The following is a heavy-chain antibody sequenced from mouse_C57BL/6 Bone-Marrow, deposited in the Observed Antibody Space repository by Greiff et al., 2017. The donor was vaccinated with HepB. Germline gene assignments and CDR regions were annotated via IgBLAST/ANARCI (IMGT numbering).Heavy chain of an antibody. CDR1: GFTFSSYA. CDR3: ARDGGGYYYGHWYFDV. J-gene: IGHJ1*03. Sequence: EVKLMESGGGLVKPGGSLKLSCAASGFTFSSYAMSWVRQTPEKRLEWVATISDGGSYTYYPDNVKGRFTISRDNAKNNLYLQMSHLKSEDTAMDYGARDGGGYYYGHWYFDVWGTGTTVTVSA. CDR2: ISDGGSYT. V-gene: IGHV5-4*01. D-gene: IGHD1-1*01.